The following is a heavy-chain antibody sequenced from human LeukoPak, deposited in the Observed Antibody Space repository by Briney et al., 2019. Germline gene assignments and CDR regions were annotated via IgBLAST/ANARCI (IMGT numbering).Heavy chain of an antibody. CDR2: IKEDGTEK. CDR3: VREFDS. Sequence: GGSLRLSCAASGFSFSRSWMSWVRQAPGKGLEWVANIKEDGTEKQYVASLKGRFTISRDNAKNSLYLQMNSLRTEDTAVYFCVREFDSWGQGTLVTVSS. V-gene: IGHV3-7*01. CDR1: GFSFSRSW. J-gene: IGHJ4*02.